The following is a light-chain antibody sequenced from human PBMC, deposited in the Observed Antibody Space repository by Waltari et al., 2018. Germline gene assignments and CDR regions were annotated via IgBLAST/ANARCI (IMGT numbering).Light chain of an antibody. V-gene: IGLV4-69*02. Sequence: QLVLTQSPSASASLGASVKLTCTLSSGHSRFAITWHQQQPEKGPRYLMKVNSDGTHSKGDGIPDRFSGSSSGAERHLTISSLQSEDEADYYCQTWGNGFRIFGGGTKLTVL. CDR1: SGHSRFA. CDR2: VNSDGTH. J-gene: IGLJ2*01. CDR3: QTWGNGFRI.